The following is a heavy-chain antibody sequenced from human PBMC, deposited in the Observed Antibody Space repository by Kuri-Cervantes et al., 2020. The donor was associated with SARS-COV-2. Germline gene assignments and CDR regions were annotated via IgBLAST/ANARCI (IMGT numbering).Heavy chain of an antibody. CDR2: IIPIFGTA. CDR3: AGGTIFEDYYYYYGMDV. D-gene: IGHD3-3*01. J-gene: IGHJ6*02. CDR1: GGTFSSYA. Sequence: SVKVSCKAPGGTFSSYAISWVRQAPGQGLEWMGGIIPIFGTANYAQKFQGRVTITADESTSTAYMELSSLRSEDTAVYYCAGGTIFEDYYYYYGMDVWGQGTTVTVSS. V-gene: IGHV1-69*13.